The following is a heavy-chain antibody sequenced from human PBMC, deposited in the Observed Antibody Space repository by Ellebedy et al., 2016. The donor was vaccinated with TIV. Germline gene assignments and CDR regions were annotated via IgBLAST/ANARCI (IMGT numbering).Heavy chain of an antibody. J-gene: IGHJ4*02. CDR2: IYNSGST. CDR3: ARSQGYKFDH. Sequence: MPSETLSLTCTVSYDSISSYYWSWIRQPPGKGLEWIGYIYNSGSTNYNPSLKSRVTISVDTPKNQFSLKLSSVTAADTAVYYCARSQGYKFDHWGQGTLVTVSS. V-gene: IGHV4-59*08. D-gene: IGHD5-24*01. CDR1: YDSISSYY.